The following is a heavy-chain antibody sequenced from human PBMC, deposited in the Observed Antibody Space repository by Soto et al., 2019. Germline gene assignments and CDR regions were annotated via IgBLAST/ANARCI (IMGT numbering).Heavy chain of an antibody. CDR1: GGTFSNSP. J-gene: IGHJ4*02. CDR3: ARGRTIFGVVNFDY. CDR2: VIPIFSVM. Sequence: QVQLVQSGPEVKKPGSSVKVSCKASGGTFSNSPIAWVRLAPGQGLEWMGGVIPIFSVMKYAEKFQGRVTFNADDSTSTVYMELSSLTSEEKAVYYCARGRTIFGVVNFDYWGQGTPVTVSS. V-gene: IGHV1-69*01. D-gene: IGHD3-3*01.